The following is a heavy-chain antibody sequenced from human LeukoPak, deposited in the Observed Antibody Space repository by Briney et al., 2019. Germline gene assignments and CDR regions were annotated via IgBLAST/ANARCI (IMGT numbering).Heavy chain of an antibody. CDR3: ATMSGTYYKFDY. Sequence: PSETLSLTCTVSGDSINIYYWSWIRQPPGKGLEWIGYIYYSGSTNYNPSLKSRVTISVDTSKNQFSLKLSSVTAADTAVYYCATMSGTYYKFDYWGQGTLVTVSS. CDR2: IYYSGST. V-gene: IGHV4-59*01. D-gene: IGHD1-26*01. J-gene: IGHJ4*02. CDR1: GDSINIYY.